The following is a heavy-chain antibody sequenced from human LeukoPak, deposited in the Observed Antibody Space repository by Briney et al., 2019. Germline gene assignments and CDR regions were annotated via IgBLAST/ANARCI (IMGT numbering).Heavy chain of an antibody. D-gene: IGHD7-27*01. Sequence: GGSLRLSCAASGFTFSSYAMHWVRQAPGKGLEYVSAISSNGGSTYYANSVKGRFTISRDNSKNALYLQMGSLRAEDMAVYYCARALTRGPGYADAFDIWGQGTMVTVSS. CDR3: ARALTRGPGYADAFDI. V-gene: IGHV3-64*01. CDR2: ISSNGGST. CDR1: GFTFSSYA. J-gene: IGHJ3*02.